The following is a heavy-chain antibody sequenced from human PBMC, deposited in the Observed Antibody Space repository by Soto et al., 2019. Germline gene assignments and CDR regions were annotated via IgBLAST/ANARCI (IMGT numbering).Heavy chain of an antibody. Sequence: QVQLVQSGAEVKKPGASVNVSCKASGNTFSNYYIHWVRQAPGQGLEWMGTINPSGGYTTYAQKFLGRGTMTRDTSTSTLYMEVTSLTSEDTAVYYCARGGHIVVVTAAFDYWGQGTLVTVSS. CDR2: INPSGGYT. CDR1: GNTFSNYY. D-gene: IGHD2-21*02. CDR3: ARGGHIVVVTAAFDY. V-gene: IGHV1-46*03. J-gene: IGHJ4*02.